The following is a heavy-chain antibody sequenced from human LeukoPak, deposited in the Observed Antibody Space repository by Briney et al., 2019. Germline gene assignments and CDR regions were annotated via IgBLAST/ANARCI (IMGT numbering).Heavy chain of an antibody. CDR2: IYYSGNT. Sequence: PSDTLSLTCAVSGYSISSSNWWGWIRQPPGKGLEWLGYIYYSGNTYYNPSLKSRVTMSVDTSKNQFSLKLSSVTAVDTAVYYCARVRFGGYAMDVWGQGTTITVSS. CDR1: GYSISSSNW. V-gene: IGHV4-28*03. CDR3: ARVRFGGYAMDV. J-gene: IGHJ6*02. D-gene: IGHD3-10*01.